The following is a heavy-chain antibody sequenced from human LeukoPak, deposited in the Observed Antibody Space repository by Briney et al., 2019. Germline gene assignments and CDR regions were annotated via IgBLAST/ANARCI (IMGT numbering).Heavy chain of an antibody. CDR1: EDTFTGYD. CDR3: SSGTYGDYSLDF. Sequence: ASAKVSCKASEDTFTGYDLRWMLKEPGQGLEWMGRINPDRGGTDYAQKFQGRVTMTGDTSIGTAYMELSRLRSDDTAVYYCSSGTYGDYSLDFWGQGTLFTVSS. CDR2: INPDRGGT. D-gene: IGHD4-17*01. J-gene: IGHJ4*02. V-gene: IGHV1-2*06.